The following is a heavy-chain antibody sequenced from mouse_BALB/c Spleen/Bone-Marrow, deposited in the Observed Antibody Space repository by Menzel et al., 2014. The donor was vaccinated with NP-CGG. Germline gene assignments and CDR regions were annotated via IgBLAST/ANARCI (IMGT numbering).Heavy chain of an antibody. D-gene: IGHD2-1*01. CDR2: IRSKSNNYAT. V-gene: IGHV10S3*01. CDR3: VSGNYRFAY. CDR1: GFTFNTNA. Sequence: EVKLVESGGGLVQPKGSLKLSCAASGFTFNTNAMNWVRQAPGKGLEWVARIRSKSNNYATYYADSVKGRFTISRDDSQSMLYLQMNNLQTEDTAMYYCVSGNYRFAYWGQGTLVTVSA. J-gene: IGHJ3*01.